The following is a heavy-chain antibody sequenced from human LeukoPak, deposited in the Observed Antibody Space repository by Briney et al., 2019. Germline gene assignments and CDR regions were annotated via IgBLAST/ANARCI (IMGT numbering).Heavy chain of an antibody. D-gene: IGHD3-22*01. CDR1: SYSITRGYY. CDR3: ARGASSGYYGGFDY. Sequence: PSETRSLTCTVSSYSITRGYYWGWIRQPPGKGLEGIGSIYHSGTTYYNPSLKSRVTIVVDTSNNQFSLKLSSVTAADTAVYYCARGASSGYYGGFDYWGQGTLVTVSS. J-gene: IGHJ4*02. CDR2: IYHSGTT. V-gene: IGHV4-38-2*02.